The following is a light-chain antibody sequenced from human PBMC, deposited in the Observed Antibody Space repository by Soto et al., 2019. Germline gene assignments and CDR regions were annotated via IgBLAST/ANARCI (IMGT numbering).Light chain of an antibody. V-gene: IGKV3-15*01. CDR3: QQYNSWLWT. J-gene: IGKJ1*01. CDR1: QSVSSK. Sequence: EIVRAKYPATLAVSPGGGAPLSFRASQSVSSKLAWYQQKPGQAPRLLIYGASTRATGIPARFSGSGSGTEFTLIISSLQSEDSAVYYCQQYNSWLWTFGQGTKVDI. CDR2: GAS.